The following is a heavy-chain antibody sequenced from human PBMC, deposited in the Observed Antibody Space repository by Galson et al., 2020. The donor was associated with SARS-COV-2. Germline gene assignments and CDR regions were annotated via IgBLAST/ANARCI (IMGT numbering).Heavy chain of an antibody. D-gene: IGHD2-2*01. J-gene: IGHJ6*02. CDR3: ARDLGTLGYCSSTSCRNYYYGMDV. V-gene: IGHV1-69*13. CDR2: IITIFGTA. Sequence: SVKVSCKASGCTFSSNAISWVRQAPGQGLEWMGGIITIFGTANYAQKFQGRVTITADESTSTAYMELSSLRSEDTAVYYCARDLGTLGYCSSTSCRNYYYGMDVWGQGTTVTVSS. CDR1: GCTFSSNA.